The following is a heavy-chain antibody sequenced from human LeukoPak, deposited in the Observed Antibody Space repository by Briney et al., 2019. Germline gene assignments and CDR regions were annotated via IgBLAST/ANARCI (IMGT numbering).Heavy chain of an antibody. CDR1: GFTFSSYA. J-gene: IGHJ4*02. CDR2: ISYDGSNK. V-gene: IGHV3-30-3*01. CDR3: AREGGYEQFDY. D-gene: IGHD5-12*01. Sequence: PGGSLRLSCAASGFTFSSYAMHWVRQAPGKGLEWVAVISYDGSNKYYADSVKGRFTISRDNSKNTLYLQMNSLRAEDTAVHYCAREGGYEQFDYWGQGTLVTVSS.